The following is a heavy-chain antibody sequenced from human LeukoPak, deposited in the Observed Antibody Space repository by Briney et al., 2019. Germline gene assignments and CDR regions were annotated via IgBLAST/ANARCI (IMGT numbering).Heavy chain of an antibody. CDR3: ARGSGSSWYVHYYFDY. J-gene: IGHJ4*02. D-gene: IGHD6-13*01. V-gene: IGHV3-48*03. CDR2: ISSTGNTI. Sequence: QPGGSLRLSCAASGFTFSSYEMNWVRQAPGKGLEWVSFISSTGNTIYYADSVKGRFTISRDNAKNSLYLQTNSLRDEDTAVYYCARGSGSSWYVHYYFDYWGQGTLVTVSS. CDR1: GFTFSSYE.